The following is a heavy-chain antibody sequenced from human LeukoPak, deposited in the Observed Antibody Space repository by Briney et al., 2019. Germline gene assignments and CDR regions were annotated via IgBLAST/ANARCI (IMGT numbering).Heavy chain of an antibody. CDR2: IYYSGST. CDR3: ARVPNYYDSSGYYYFDY. D-gene: IGHD3-22*01. CDR1: GGSISSYY. Sequence: SETLSLTCTVAGGSISSYYWSWIRQPPGEGLEWIGYIYYSGSTNYNPSLKSRVTISVDTSKNQFSLKLSSVTAADTAVYYCARVPNYYDSSGYYYFDYWGRGTLVTVSS. J-gene: IGHJ4*02. V-gene: IGHV4-59*01.